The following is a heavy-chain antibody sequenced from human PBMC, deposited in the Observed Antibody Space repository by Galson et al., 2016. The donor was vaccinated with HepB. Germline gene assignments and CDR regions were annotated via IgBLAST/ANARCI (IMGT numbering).Heavy chain of an antibody. CDR2: IYSDDST. CDR3: ARESRRMVF. V-gene: IGHV3-53*01. Sequence: SLRLSCAASGFTVSSTYMSWVRQAPGKGLEWVSSIYSDDSTYYGDSVKDRFTISRDISKNTVYLQMNSLRVEDTALYFCARESRRMVFLGQGISVTVSS. J-gene: IGHJ6*01. CDR1: GFTVSSTY.